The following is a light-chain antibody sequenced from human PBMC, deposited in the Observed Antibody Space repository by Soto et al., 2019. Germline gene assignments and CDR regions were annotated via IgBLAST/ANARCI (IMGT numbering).Light chain of an antibody. CDR1: ESVSSSY. V-gene: IGKV3D-20*02. J-gene: IGKJ5*01. CDR3: HQRQYWPPIT. Sequence: ILLTQSPGTLSLSPGERATLSCRARESVSSSYLAWYQQKPGQAPRLLIYGASNRATGIPARFSGSGSGTDFTLTISSLEPEDFAVYYCHQRQYWPPITFGQGTRLEIK. CDR2: GAS.